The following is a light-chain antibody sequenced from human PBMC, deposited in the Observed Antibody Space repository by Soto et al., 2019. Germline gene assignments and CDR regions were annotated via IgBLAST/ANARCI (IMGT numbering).Light chain of an antibody. V-gene: IGLV2-23*02. J-gene: IGLJ3*02. CDR3: CSYAGSTTWV. CDR1: SSDIGTYNL. CDR2: EVT. Sequence: QSALTQPASVSGSPGQSITISCTGTSSDIGTYNLVSWYQPHPGKAPKLMIYEVTKRPSGVSNRFSASKSDNTASLTISGLQAEDEADYYCCSYAGSTTWVFGGGTKLTVL.